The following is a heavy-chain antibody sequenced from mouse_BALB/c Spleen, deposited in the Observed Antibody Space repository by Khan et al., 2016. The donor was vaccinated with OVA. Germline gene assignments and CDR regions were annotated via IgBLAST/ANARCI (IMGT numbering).Heavy chain of an antibody. J-gene: IGHJ4*01. D-gene: IGHD2-13*01. CDR1: DYSITSDYS. Sequence: EVQLQESGPDLVKPSQSLSLTCTVTDYSITSDYSWHWIRQFPGNKLEWMGYIHYSGSTNYNPSLKSRISITRDTSKNQFFLQLNSVTTEDTARYFWSRFDGDYYAMDYWGQGTSVTVSS. CDR3: SRFDGDYYAMDY. CDR2: IHYSGST. V-gene: IGHV3-1*02.